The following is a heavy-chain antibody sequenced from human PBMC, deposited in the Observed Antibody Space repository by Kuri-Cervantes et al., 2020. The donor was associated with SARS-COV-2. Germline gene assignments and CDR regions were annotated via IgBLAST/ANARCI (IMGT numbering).Heavy chain of an antibody. V-gene: IGHV3-30*18. D-gene: IGHD3-3*01. CDR1: GFTFSSYG. CDR2: TSYDGSNK. J-gene: IGHJ6*02. Sequence: GESLKISCAASGFTFSSYGMHWVRQAPGKGLEWVAVTSYDGSNKYYADSVKGRFTISRDNSKNTLYLRMNSLRAEDTAVYYCAKDRIGVFGVEYYYGMDVWGQGTTVTVSS. CDR3: AKDRIGVFGVEYYYGMDV.